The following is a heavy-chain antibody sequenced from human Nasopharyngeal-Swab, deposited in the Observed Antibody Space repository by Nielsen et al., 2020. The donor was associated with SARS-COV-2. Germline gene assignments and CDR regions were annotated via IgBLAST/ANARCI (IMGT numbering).Heavy chain of an antibody. J-gene: IGHJ5*02. CDR3: ATAPVRGVINWFDP. CDR2: FDPEDGET. V-gene: IGHV1-24*01. CDR1: GYTLTELS. D-gene: IGHD3-10*01. Sequence: ASVKVSCKVSGYTLTELSMHWVRQAPGKGLEWMGGFDPEDGETIYAQKFQGRVTMTEDTSTDTAYMELSSQRSEDTAVYYCATAPVRGVINWFDPWGQGTLVTISS.